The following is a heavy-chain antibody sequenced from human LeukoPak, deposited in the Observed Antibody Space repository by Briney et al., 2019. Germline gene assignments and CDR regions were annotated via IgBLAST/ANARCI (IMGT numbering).Heavy chain of an antibody. Sequence: SETLSLTCAVSGGSISSGGYSWSWIRQPPGKGLEWIGYIYYSGSTYYNPSLKSRVTISVDTSKNQFSLKLSPVTAADTAVYYCARGGTYYYDSSGYYGIDYWGQGTLVTVSS. CDR1: GGSISSGGYS. D-gene: IGHD3-22*01. CDR3: ARGGTYYYDSSGYYGIDY. J-gene: IGHJ4*02. CDR2: IYYSGST. V-gene: IGHV4-30-4*07.